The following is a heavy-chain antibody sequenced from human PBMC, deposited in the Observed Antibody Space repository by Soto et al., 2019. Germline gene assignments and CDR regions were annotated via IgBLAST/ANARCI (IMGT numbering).Heavy chain of an antibody. D-gene: IGHD6-13*01. CDR2: INAANGDT. CDR3: VRSHVSATGIDWFDP. J-gene: IGHJ5*02. CDR1: GYTFTRYG. Sequence: GASVKVSCKASGYTFTRYGIHWVRPAPGQRLEWMGWINAANGDTKYSPKFQGRVTITRDTSASTAYMELSSLRSEDTAVYYCVRSHVSATGIDWFDPWGQGTLVTVSS. V-gene: IGHV1-3*01.